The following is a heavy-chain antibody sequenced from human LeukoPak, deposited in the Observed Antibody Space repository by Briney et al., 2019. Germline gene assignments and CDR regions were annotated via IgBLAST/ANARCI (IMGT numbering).Heavy chain of an antibody. V-gene: IGHV3-23*01. CDR2: ISGSGGST. Sequence: GGSLRLSCAASGSTFSSYAMSWVRQAPGKGLEWVSAISGSGGSTYYADSVKGRFTISRDNSKNTLYLQMNSLRAEDTAVYYCAKLRGIVVVPAARYNWFDPWGQGTLVTVSS. J-gene: IGHJ5*02. CDR3: AKLRGIVVVPAARYNWFDP. CDR1: GSTFSSYA. D-gene: IGHD2-2*01.